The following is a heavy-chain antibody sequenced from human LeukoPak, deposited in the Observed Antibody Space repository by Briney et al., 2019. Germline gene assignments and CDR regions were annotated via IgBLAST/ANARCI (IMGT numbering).Heavy chain of an antibody. CDR1: GVTFSTSD. J-gene: IGHJ5*02. CDR2: ISSGSRYI. V-gene: IGHV3-21*06. CDR3: ARMVSLVGNIRGGWFDP. Sequence: GGSLRLSCATSGVTFSTSDMNWCRQTPGEGLESCSSISSGSRYIYYADSVKGRLTSSIDNAGNSLFLQMNSVRAEDTAVYYCARMVSLVGNIRGGWFDPWGQGALVSGSS. D-gene: IGHD2-8*01.